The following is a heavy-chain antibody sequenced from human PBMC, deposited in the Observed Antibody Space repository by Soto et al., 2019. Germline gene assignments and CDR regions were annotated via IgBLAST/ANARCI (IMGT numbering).Heavy chain of an antibody. CDR1: GFSFSSYA. CDR3: AKATRGPLSSRSSDANHLDS. V-gene: IGHV3-23*01. D-gene: IGHD6-13*01. Sequence: EAQLLESGGSLVQPGGSLRLSCAASGFSFSSYAMNWVRQAPGKGLEWVSIISGAGDRTYYADSVKGRLTISRDNSKNILYLQMNSLRAEDTAVYHCAKATRGPLSSRSSDANHLDSWGQGTLVTVSS. J-gene: IGHJ4*02. CDR2: ISGAGDRT.